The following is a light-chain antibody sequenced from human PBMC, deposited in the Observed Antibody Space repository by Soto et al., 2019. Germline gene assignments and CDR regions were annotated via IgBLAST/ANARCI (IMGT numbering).Light chain of an antibody. V-gene: IGLV2-14*01. CDR3: ASYTDTTTQV. CDR2: AVT. Sequence: QSALTQPASVSASPGQSITISCTGTNSDVGKFDYVSWYQHHPGKAPKLVISAVTRRSSGISDRFSGSKSGNTATLTISGLQAEDEADYYCASYTDTTTQVFGGVTKVTVL. J-gene: IGLJ3*02. CDR1: NSDVGKFDY.